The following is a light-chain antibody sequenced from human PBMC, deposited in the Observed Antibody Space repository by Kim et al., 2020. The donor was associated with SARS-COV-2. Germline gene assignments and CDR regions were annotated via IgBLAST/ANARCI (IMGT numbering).Light chain of an antibody. V-gene: IGKV3-20*01. CDR1: QSVSSSY. CDR3: QQYGRSPQGT. CDR2: VAS. Sequence: PGERDPLSCRASQSVSSSYLAWYQQKPGQAPRLLIYVASSRATGIPDRFSGSGSGTDFTLTISRLEPEDFAVYYCQQYGRSPQGTFGQGTKVDIK. J-gene: IGKJ1*01.